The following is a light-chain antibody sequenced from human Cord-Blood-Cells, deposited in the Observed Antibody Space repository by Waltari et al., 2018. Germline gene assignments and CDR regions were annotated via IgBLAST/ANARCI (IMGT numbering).Light chain of an antibody. Sequence: QSALTQPASVSGSPGQSITISFPATSTEVGGYNLVSWYQQHPGKAPKLMIYEGSKRPSGVSNRFSGSKSGNTASLTISGLQAEDEADYYCCSYAGSSSYVFGTGTKVTVL. CDR2: EGS. CDR3: CSYAGSSSYV. J-gene: IGLJ1*01. CDR1: STEVGGYNL. V-gene: IGLV2-23*01.